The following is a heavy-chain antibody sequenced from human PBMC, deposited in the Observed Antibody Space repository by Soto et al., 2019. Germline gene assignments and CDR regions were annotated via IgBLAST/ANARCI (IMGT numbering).Heavy chain of an antibody. J-gene: IGHJ6*02. D-gene: IGHD4-17*01. Sequence: GASVKVSCKASGGTFSSYAISWVRQAPGQGLEWMGGIIPIFGTANYAQKFQGRVTITADESTSTAYMELSSLRSEDTAVYYRANHDYGDYEGLTPHYYCCIDVWGQGTTVTVSS. CDR2: IIPIFGTA. V-gene: IGHV1-69*13. CDR3: ANHDYGDYEGLTPHYYCCIDV. CDR1: GGTFSSYA.